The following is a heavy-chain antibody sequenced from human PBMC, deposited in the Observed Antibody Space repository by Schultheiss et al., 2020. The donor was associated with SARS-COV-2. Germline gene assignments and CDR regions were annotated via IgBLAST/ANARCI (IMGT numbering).Heavy chain of an antibody. J-gene: IGHJ4*02. CDR1: GGSISSSSYY. CDR3: ARRKEVAGHVDY. D-gene: IGHD6-19*01. CDR2: IYYSGST. Sequence: SETLSLTCTVSGGSISSSSYYWGWIRQPPGKGLEWIGSIYYSGSTNYNPSLKSRVTISVDKSKNQFSLKLSSVTAADTAVYYCARRKEVAGHVDYWGQGTLVTVSS. V-gene: IGHV4-39*07.